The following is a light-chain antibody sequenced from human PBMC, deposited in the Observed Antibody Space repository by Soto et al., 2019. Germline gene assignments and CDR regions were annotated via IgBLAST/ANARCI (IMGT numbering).Light chain of an antibody. Sequence: QPVLTQSPSASASLGASVKLTCTLSSGHSSYAIAWHQQQPEKGPRYLMKLNSDGSHSKGDGIPDRFSGSSSGAERYLTISSLQSEDEADYYCQTCGNGIRVFGNGTTVTVL. CDR3: QTCGNGIRV. CDR2: LNSDGSH. J-gene: IGLJ1*01. CDR1: SGHSSYA. V-gene: IGLV4-69*01.